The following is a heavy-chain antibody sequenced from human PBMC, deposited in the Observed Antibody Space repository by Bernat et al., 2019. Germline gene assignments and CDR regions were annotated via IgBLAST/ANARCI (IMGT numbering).Heavy chain of an antibody. CDR1: GFTFSSYS. Sequence: EVQLVESGGGLVKPGGSLRLSCAASGFTFSSYSMNWVRQAPGKGLEWVSSISSSSSYIYYADSVKGRFTISRDNAKNSLYLQMNSLRAEDTAVYYCARDGGYYDDIWGSARGYFDYWGQGTLVTVSS. D-gene: IGHD3-16*01. V-gene: IGHV3-21*01. J-gene: IGHJ4*02. CDR2: ISSSSSYI. CDR3: ARDGGYYDDIWGSARGYFDY.